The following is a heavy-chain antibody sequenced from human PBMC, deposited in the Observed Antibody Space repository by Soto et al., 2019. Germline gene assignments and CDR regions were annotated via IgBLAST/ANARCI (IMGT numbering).Heavy chain of an antibody. CDR2: IKQDGSEK. Sequence: GGSLRLSCAASGFTFSSYWMSWVRQAPGKGLEWVANIKQDGSEKYYVDSVKGRFTISRDNAKNSLYLQMNSLRAEDTAVYYCARAASYYGDNNWFDPWGQGTLVTVSS. CDR3: ARAASYYGDNNWFDP. V-gene: IGHV3-7*01. CDR1: GFTFSSYW. D-gene: IGHD3-22*01. J-gene: IGHJ5*02.